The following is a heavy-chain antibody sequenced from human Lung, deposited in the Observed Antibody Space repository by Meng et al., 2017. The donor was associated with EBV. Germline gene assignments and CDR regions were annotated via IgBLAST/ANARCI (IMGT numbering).Heavy chain of an antibody. CDR3: ARGATSVFDL. Sequence: QLQGSGSGLVKPSQTLSLTCAVSSGSISSDTSSWNWIRQRPGKGLEWLGRTYYRSKWYTDYAVSVKSRIAINPDTSKNQFSLQLNSVTPEDTAVYYCARGATSVFDLWGRGTLVTVSS. CDR1: SGSISSDTSS. CDR2: TYYRSKWYT. V-gene: IGHV6-1*01. J-gene: IGHJ2*01.